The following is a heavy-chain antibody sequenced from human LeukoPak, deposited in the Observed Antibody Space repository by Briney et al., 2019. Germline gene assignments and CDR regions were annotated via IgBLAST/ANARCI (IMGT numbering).Heavy chain of an antibody. D-gene: IGHD3/OR15-3a*01. V-gene: IGHV4-39*01. J-gene: IGHJ4*02. CDR2: IYYSGNT. Sequence: PSETLSLTCTVSGVSISSSNSYWGWIRQPPGTGLEWIGSIYYSGNTYYNASLKSQVSISIDTSKNQFSLRLTSVTAADTAVYYCARQTGSGLFILPGGQGTLVTVSS. CDR3: ARQTGSGLFILP. CDR1: GVSISSSNSY.